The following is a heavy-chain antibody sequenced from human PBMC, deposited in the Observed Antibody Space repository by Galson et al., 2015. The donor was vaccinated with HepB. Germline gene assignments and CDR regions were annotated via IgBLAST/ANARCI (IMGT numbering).Heavy chain of an antibody. CDR2: IIPIFGTA. CDR1: GGTFSSYA. D-gene: IGHD2-2*01. V-gene: IGHV1-69*13. Sequence: SVKVSCKASGGTFSSYAISWVRQAPGQGLEWMGGIIPIFGTANHAQKFQGRVTITADESTSTAYMELSSLGSEDTAVYYCAREGPPHELRFCSSTSCEKYFDYWGQGTLVTVSS. CDR3: AREGPPHELRFCSSTSCEKYFDY. J-gene: IGHJ4*02.